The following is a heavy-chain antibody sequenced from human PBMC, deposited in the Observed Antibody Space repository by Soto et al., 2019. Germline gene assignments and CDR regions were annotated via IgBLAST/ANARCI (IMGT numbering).Heavy chain of an antibody. D-gene: IGHD2-15*01. J-gene: IGHJ6*02. CDR2: ISYDGSNK. V-gene: IGHV3-30*18. CDR3: AKSSPTQYKYYYYGMDV. Sequence: PGGSLRLSCAASGFTFSSYGMHWVRQAPGKGLEWVAVISYDGSNKYYADSVKGRFTISRDNSKNTLYLQMNSLRAEDTAVYYCAKSSPTQYKYYYYGMDVWGQGTTVTVSS. CDR1: GFTFSSYG.